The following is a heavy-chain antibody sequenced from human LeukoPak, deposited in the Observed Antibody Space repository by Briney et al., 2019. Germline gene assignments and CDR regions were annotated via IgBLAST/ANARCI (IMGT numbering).Heavy chain of an antibody. J-gene: IGHJ5*02. CDR3: ASWLSKSA. V-gene: IGHV3-48*01. D-gene: IGHD3-10*01. CDR2: ISSSNLTI. CDR1: GFTFSSYS. Sequence: GGSLRLSCAASGFTFSSYSMNWVRQAPGKGPEWVSYISSSNLTIYYADSVKGRFTVSRDNAKNSLYLQMNSLRAEDTAVYYCASWLSKSAWGQGTLVTVSS.